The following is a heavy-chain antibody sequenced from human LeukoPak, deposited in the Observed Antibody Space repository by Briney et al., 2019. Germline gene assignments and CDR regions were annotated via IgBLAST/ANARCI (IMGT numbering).Heavy chain of an antibody. Sequence: PGGSLRLSCAASGFTFSGYEMNWVRQAGGKGLEWVLYISRSGTIISYADRVRGGPTISRDNAKNSLYLQMNSPRAEDTAVYYCARERDDYYFDYWGQGTLVTVSS. J-gene: IGHJ4*02. CDR3: ARERDDYYFDY. V-gene: IGHV3-48*03. CDR2: ISRSGTII. D-gene: IGHD3-3*01. CDR1: GFTFSGYE.